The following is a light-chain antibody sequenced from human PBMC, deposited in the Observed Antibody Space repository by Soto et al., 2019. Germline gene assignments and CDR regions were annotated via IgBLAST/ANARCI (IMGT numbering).Light chain of an antibody. J-gene: IGKJ4*02. V-gene: IGKV3-20*01. CDR2: RTS. Sequence: EIVLTQSPDTLSLSPGERATLFCRASQSISMSYLAWYQQQPGQAPGLLIYRTSTRPTGIPDRFSGSGSGTEFTLTISTLEPGDFAAYYCQQYCSSPWTFGGGTKVDIK. CDR1: QSISMSY. CDR3: QQYCSSPWT.